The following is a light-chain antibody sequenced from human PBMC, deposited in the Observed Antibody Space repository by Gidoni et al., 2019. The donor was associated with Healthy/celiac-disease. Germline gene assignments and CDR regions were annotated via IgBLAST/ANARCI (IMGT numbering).Light chain of an antibody. CDR3: QQYGSSPVA. J-gene: IGKJ2*01. Sequence: EIVLTQSPGTLSLSPGERATLSCRASQSVSSSYLAWYQQKPGQAPRLLIYGASSRATGIPDRFSGSGSGTDFTLTISRLEPEDFAVYYCQQYGSSPVAFGQGTKLEIK. CDR1: QSVSSSY. V-gene: IGKV3-20*01. CDR2: GAS.